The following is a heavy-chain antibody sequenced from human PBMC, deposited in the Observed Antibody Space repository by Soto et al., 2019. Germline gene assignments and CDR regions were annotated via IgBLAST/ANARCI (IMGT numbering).Heavy chain of an antibody. CDR3: ARTRWDTAMVYGDNWFDP. J-gene: IGHJ5*02. V-gene: IGHV1-18*04. D-gene: IGHD5-18*01. CDR1: GYTFTRYG. CDR2: ISAYNGNT. Sequence: QVQLVQSGAEVKKPGASVKVSCKASGYTFTRYGISWVRQAPGQGLEWMGWISAYNGNTNYAQKLRGRVTMTTDTSTSTAYMELRSLRSDDTAVYYCARTRWDTAMVYGDNWFDPWGQGTLDTVSS.